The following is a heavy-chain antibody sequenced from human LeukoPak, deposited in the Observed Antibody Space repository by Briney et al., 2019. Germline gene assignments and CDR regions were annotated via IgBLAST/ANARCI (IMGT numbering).Heavy chain of an antibody. D-gene: IGHD5-12*01. J-gene: IGHJ4*02. CDR1: GFTFSSYG. V-gene: IGHV3-30*02. CDR2: IRYDGSKK. Sequence: GGSLRLSCAASGFTFSSYGMHWVRQAPVKGLEWVAFIRYDGSKKYYADSVKGRFTISRDNSKNTLYLQMNSLIAEDTAIYYCAKDDDWLRFEHWGRGTPVSVSS. CDR3: AKDDDWLRFEH.